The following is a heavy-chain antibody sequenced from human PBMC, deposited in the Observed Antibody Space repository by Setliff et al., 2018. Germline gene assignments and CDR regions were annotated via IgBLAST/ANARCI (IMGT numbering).Heavy chain of an antibody. Sequence: SGPTLVNTTPTLTLTCTFSEFSLTTSGTCVTWIRQPPGKALELLARIDWDGDKYYNTSLRTRLTLSKDTSKNQVFLTMTNMDPVDTATYYCARSRYELPHYYFDYWGQGILVTVSS. J-gene: IGHJ4*02. D-gene: IGHD1-7*01. CDR1: EFSLTTSGTC. CDR3: ARSRYELPHYYFDY. V-gene: IGHV2-70*11. CDR2: IDWDGDK.